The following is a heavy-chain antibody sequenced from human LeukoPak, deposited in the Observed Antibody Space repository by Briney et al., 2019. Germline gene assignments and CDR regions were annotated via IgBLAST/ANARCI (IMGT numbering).Heavy chain of an antibody. CDR1: GFTFSSYG. J-gene: IGHJ4*02. V-gene: IGHV3-33*01. CDR2: IWYDGSNR. Sequence: HPGGPLRLSCAASGFTFSSYGMHWVRQAPGKGLEWVAVIWYDGSNRYYADSVKGRFIISRDNSKTTLYLQMNSLRAEDTAVYYCARDPIETLNYDILTGYLDYWGQGTLVTVSS. CDR3: ARDPIETLNYDILTGYLDY. D-gene: IGHD3-9*01.